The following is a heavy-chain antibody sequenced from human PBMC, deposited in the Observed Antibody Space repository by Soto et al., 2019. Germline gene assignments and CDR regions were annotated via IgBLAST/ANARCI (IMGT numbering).Heavy chain of an antibody. CDR2: IIPVFNAA. V-gene: IGHV1-69*06. CDR1: GGTFGSHT. CDR3: CRIETLTYHITRGTDVDF. J-gene: IGHJ4*02. D-gene: IGHD3-10*01. Sequence: QVQLVQSGAEVKKPGSSVRVSCKVSGGTFGSHTFTWLRQAPGQGLEGMGEIIPVFNAANYAQRFQDRVTITADRSATTVYLALRRLTAADTAKYYCCRIETLTYHITRGTDVDFWGKGNLVIVSS.